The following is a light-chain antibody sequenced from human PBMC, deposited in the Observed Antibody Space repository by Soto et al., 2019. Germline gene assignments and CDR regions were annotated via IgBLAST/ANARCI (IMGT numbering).Light chain of an antibody. V-gene: IGLV2-14*01. CDR3: SSYTSSSTVV. J-gene: IGLJ2*01. Sequence: QSALTXXXSVSXSPGXSXXISXXGTSXDVGGYNYVSWYQQHPGKAPKLMIYDVSNRPSGVSNRFSGSKSGNTASLTISGLQAEDEADYYCSSYTSSSTVVFGGGTKLTVL. CDR2: DVS. CDR1: SXDVGGYNY.